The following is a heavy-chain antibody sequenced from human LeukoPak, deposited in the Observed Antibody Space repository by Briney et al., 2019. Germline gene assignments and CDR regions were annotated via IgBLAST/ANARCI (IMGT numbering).Heavy chain of an antibody. J-gene: IGHJ4*02. CDR2: ILYSGST. Sequence: SETLSLTCTVSGDSISSYYWSWIRQPPGKGLEWIGSILYSGSTNYNPSLKNRVTISVDTSKSQFSLRLSSVTAADTAVYYCARGVGSDHWGQGTLVTVSS. CDR1: GDSISSYY. CDR3: ARGVGSDH. D-gene: IGHD3-10*01. V-gene: IGHV4-59*01.